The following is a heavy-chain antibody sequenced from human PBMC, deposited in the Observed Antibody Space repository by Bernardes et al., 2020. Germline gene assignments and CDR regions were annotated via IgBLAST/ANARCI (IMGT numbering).Heavy chain of an antibody. J-gene: IGHJ4*02. V-gene: IGHV4-59*01. Sequence: SETLSLTCTVSGGSISSYYWSWIRQPPGKGLEWIGYIYYSGSTNYNPSLKSRVTISVDTSKNQSSLKLGSVTAADTAVYYCARTIGRTYFDYWGQGTLVTVSS. CDR1: GGSISSYY. CDR2: IYYSGST. CDR3: ARTIGRTYFDY.